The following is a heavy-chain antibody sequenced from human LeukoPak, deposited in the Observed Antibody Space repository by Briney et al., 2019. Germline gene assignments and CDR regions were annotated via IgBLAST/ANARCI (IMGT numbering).Heavy chain of an antibody. CDR1: GGSISSSSYY. J-gene: IGHJ4*02. D-gene: IGHD2-15*01. CDR2: IYYSGST. CDR3: ARGGSCSGGSCYSYFDY. V-gene: IGHV4-39*07. Sequence: SETLSLTCTVSGGSISSSSYYWGWIRQPPGKGLEWIGSIYYSGSTYYNPSLKSRVTISVDTSKNQFSLKLSSVTAADTAVYYCARGGSCSGGSCYSYFDYWGQGTLVTVSS.